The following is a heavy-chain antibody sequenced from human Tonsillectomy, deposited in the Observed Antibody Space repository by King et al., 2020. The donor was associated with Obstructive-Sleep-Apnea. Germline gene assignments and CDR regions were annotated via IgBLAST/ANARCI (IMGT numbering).Heavy chain of an antibody. Sequence: VQLVQSGGGVVQPRRSLSVSCVASGFTFMSYGMQRFRQAPGTGLEWLAFIRYDGSNKLYADSVKGRFTISRDNSKTTRYLQMNSLRAEDTAVYYCAKDRLAARLYYFDSWGQGTLVTVSS. CDR2: IRYDGSNK. D-gene: IGHD6-6*01. J-gene: IGHJ4*02. CDR1: GFTFMSYG. CDR3: AKDRLAARLYYFDS. V-gene: IGHV3-30*02.